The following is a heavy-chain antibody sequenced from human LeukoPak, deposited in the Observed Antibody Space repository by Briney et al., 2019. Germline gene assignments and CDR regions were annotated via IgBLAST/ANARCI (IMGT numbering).Heavy chain of an antibody. Sequence: TTSETLSLTCAVYGGSFSGYYWSWIRQPPGKGLEWIGEINHSGSTNYNPSLKSRVTISVDTSKNQFSLKLSSVTAADTAVYYCARGRLLLWFGYPNPFDYWGQGTLVTVSS. CDR2: INHSGST. CDR3: ARGRLLLWFGYPNPFDY. D-gene: IGHD3-10*01. V-gene: IGHV4-34*01. J-gene: IGHJ4*02. CDR1: GGSFSGYY.